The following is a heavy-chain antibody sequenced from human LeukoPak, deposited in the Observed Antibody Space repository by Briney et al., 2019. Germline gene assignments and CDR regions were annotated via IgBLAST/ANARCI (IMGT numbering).Heavy chain of an antibody. CDR2: INQRGST. Sequence: SETLSPTFAVYGGSFSGYYWGWIRQPPGKGLDWIGEINQRGSTNYNPSLKSRVTISVDTSKNQFSLKLSSVTAADTAVYYCARVRGNYYYDSSGYPRVHAFDIWGQGTMVTVSS. D-gene: IGHD3-22*01. CDR1: GGSFSGYY. V-gene: IGHV4-34*01. CDR3: ARVRGNYYYDSSGYPRVHAFDI. J-gene: IGHJ3*02.